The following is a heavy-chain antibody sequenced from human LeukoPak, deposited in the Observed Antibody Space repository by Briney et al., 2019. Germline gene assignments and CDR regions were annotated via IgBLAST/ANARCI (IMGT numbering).Heavy chain of an antibody. D-gene: IGHD1-7*01. CDR1: GGSFSGYY. CDR2: IYYSGST. Sequence: SETLSLTCAVYGGSFSGYYWGWIRQPPGKGLEWIGSIYYSGSTYYNPSLKSRVTISVDTSKNQFSLKLSSVTAADTAVYYCARHGALELGNAFDIWGQGTMVTVSS. V-gene: IGHV4-39*01. J-gene: IGHJ3*02. CDR3: ARHGALELGNAFDI.